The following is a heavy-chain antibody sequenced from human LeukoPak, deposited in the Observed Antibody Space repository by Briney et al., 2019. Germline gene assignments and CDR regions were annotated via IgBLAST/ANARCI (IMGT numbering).Heavy chain of an antibody. CDR1: GGTFSSYA. CDR3: ARDRRGSGYYPYYFDY. D-gene: IGHD3-22*01. CDR2: IIPIFGTA. Sequence: SVKVSCKASGGTFSSYAISWVRQAPGQGLEWMGGIIPIFGTANYAQKFQGRVTITADESTSTAYMELSSLRSEDTAVYYCARDRRGSGYYPYYFDYWGQGTLVTVSS. V-gene: IGHV1-69*13. J-gene: IGHJ4*02.